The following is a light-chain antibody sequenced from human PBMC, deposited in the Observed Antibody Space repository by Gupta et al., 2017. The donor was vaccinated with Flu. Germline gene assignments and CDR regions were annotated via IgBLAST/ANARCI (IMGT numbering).Light chain of an antibody. V-gene: IGLV3-19*01. Sequence: SSALTLAPAVCVALGQTVRITCQGDSLRSSYASWYQQKPGQAPVLVIYGKNNRPSGIPDRVSGSSSGNTASLTITGAQAEDEADYYCNSRDSSGNHLVFGGGTKLTVL. CDR1: SLRSSY. CDR3: NSRDSSGNHLV. CDR2: GKN. J-gene: IGLJ3*02.